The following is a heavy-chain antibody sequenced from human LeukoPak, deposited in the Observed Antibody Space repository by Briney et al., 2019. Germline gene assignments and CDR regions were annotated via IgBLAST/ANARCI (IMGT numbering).Heavy chain of an antibody. J-gene: IGHJ4*01. CDR3: ARSYGSGCLSEHYFFS. V-gene: IGHV3-30*04. Sequence: GGSLRLSCATSGFTFSSYDMHWVRQAPGKGLEWVAVISYDGSNKYYADSVKGRFTIARDNSKNTLYLQMNSLRAEDTAVYYCARSYGSGCLSEHYFFSSGPGTLVTVSS. CDR2: ISYDGSNK. D-gene: IGHD3-10*01. CDR1: GFTFSSYD.